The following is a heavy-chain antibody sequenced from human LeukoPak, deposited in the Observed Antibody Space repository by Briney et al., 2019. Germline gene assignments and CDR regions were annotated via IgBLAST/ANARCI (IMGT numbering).Heavy chain of an antibody. Sequence: SETLSLTCTVSGYSISSGYYWGWIRQPPGKGLEWIGSIYHSGSTYYNPSLKSRVTISADTSKNQFSLKLTSVTAADTAVYYCASHSGGYAYWGQGTLVTVSS. CDR1: GYSISSGYY. CDR2: IYHSGST. J-gene: IGHJ4*02. CDR3: ASHSGGYAY. D-gene: IGHD5-12*01. V-gene: IGHV4-38-2*02.